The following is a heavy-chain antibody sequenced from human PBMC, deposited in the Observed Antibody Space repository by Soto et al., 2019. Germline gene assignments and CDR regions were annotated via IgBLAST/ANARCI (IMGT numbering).Heavy chain of an antibody. V-gene: IGHV3-48*01. CDR2: ISSSSSTI. Sequence: GGSLRLSCAASGFTFSSYSMNWVRQAPGKGLEWVSFISSSSSTIYYADSVQGRFTISRDSAKSSLYLQMNSLRAEDTAVYYCARDGFYGDYFQHWGQGTLVTVSS. CDR3: ARDGFYGDYFQH. D-gene: IGHD3-16*01. J-gene: IGHJ1*01. CDR1: GFTFSSYS.